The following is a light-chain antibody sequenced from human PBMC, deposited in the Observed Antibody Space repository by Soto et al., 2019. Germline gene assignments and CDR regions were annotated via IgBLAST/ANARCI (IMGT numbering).Light chain of an antibody. CDR2: DVS. V-gene: IGLV2-11*01. Sequence: QSVLTQPRSVSGSPGQSVTISCTGTSSDVGGYNYVSWYQLHPGKAPKLMIYDVSKRPSGVPDRFSGSKSGNTASLPISGLQAEDEAEYYGCAYGGSYSYVVVGGGTKLTVL. CDR3: CAYGGSYSYVV. CDR1: SSDVGGYNY. J-gene: IGLJ2*01.